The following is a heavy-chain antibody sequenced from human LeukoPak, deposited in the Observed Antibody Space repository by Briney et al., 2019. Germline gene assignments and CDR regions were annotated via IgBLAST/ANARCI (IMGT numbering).Heavy chain of an antibody. D-gene: IGHD3-10*01. CDR3: AGVRGVMDYYYYGMDV. CDR2: IDYSGST. J-gene: IGHJ6*02. CDR1: GGSISSYY. Sequence: KPSETLSLTCTVSGGSISSYYWSWIRQPPGKGLEWIGYIDYSGSTNYNPSLKSRVTISVDTSKNQFSLKLSSVTAADTAVYYCAGVRGVMDYYYYGMDVWGQGTTVTVSS. V-gene: IGHV4-59*01.